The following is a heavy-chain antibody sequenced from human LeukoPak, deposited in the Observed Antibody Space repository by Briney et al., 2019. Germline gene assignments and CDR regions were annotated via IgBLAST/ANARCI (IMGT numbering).Heavy chain of an antibody. D-gene: IGHD1-26*01. CDR3: AKVGQQADPIPYYFDH. V-gene: IGHV3-73*01. J-gene: IGHJ4*02. Sequence: GGSLRLSCAASGFTFSGSAMHWVRQASGKGLEWVGRIRSKANSYATAYAASVKGRFTISRDDSKNTLYLQMNSLRAEDTAVYYCAKVGQQADPIPYYFDHWGQGTLVTVSS. CDR2: IRSKANSYAT. CDR1: GFTFSGSA.